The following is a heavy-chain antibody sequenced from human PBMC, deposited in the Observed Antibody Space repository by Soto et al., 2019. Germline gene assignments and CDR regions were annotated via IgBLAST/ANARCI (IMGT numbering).Heavy chain of an antibody. Sequence: QVQLVESGGGVVQPGRSLRLSCAASGFTFSSYGMHWVRQAPGKGLEWVAVISYDGSNKYYADSVKGRFTISRDNSKNTLYLQMNSLRAEDTAVYYCAKDDVGCGGDCPPGGYWGQGTLVTVSS. CDR3: AKDDVGCGGDCPPGGY. J-gene: IGHJ4*02. CDR2: ISYDGSNK. CDR1: GFTFSSYG. D-gene: IGHD2-21*02. V-gene: IGHV3-30*18.